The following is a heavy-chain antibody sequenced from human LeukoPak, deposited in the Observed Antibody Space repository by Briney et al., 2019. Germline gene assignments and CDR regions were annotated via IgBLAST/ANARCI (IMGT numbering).Heavy chain of an antibody. V-gene: IGHV4-59*01. CDR1: GGSISNYY. CDR2: IYYSGST. J-gene: IGHJ4*02. Sequence: PSETLSLTCTVSGGSISNYYWCWIRQPPGKGLEWIGYIYYSGSTNSNPSLKSRVTISLDTSKNQFSLKLSSVTAAETAVYYCARAGQFISARPITFDYWGQGSLVTVSS. CDR3: ARAGQFISARPITFDY. D-gene: IGHD6-6*01.